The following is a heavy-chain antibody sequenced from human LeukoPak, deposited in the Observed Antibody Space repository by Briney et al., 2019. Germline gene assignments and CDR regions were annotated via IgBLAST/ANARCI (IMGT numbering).Heavy chain of an antibody. CDR2: IIPILGIA. D-gene: IGHD2-15*01. CDR3: ARDLRPVGYCSGGSCANNWFDP. Sequence: GASVKVSCKASGGTFSSYAISWVRQAPGQGLEWMGRIIPILGIANYAQKFQGRVTITADKSTSTAYMELSSLRSEDTAVYYCARDLRPVGYCSGGSCANNWFDPWGQGTLATVSS. V-gene: IGHV1-69*04. CDR1: GGTFSSYA. J-gene: IGHJ5*02.